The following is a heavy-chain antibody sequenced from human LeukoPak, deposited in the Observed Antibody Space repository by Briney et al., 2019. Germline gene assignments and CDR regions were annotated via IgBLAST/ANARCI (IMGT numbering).Heavy chain of an antibody. CDR1: GGSFSGYY. D-gene: IGHD2-15*01. V-gene: IGHV4-34*01. J-gene: IGHJ6*03. CDR3: ARVGEYCSGGSGYSPEVYYYMDV. Sequence: SETLSLTCAVYGGSFSGYYWSWIRQPPGKGLEWIGEINHSGSTNYNPSLKSRVTISVDTSKNQFSLKLSSVTAADTAVYYCARVGEYCSGGSGYSPEVYYYMDVWGKGTTVTVSS. CDR2: INHSGST.